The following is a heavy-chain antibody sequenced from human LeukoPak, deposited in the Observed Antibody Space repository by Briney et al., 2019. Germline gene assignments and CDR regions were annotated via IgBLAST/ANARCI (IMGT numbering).Heavy chain of an antibody. Sequence: PSETLSLTCAVYGGSFSGYYWSWIRQPPGKGLEWIGEINHSGSTNYNPSLKSRVTISVDTSKNQFSLKLSSVTAADTAVYYCARMGPRGYSGQTGAIDYWGQGTLVTVSS. V-gene: IGHV4-34*01. CDR3: ARMGPRGYSGQTGAIDY. D-gene: IGHD5-12*01. CDR1: GGSFSGYY. J-gene: IGHJ4*02. CDR2: INHSGST.